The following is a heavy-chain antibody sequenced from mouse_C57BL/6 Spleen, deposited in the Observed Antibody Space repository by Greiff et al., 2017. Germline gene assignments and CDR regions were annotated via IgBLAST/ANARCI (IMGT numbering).Heavy chain of an antibody. D-gene: IGHD2-10*01. J-gene: IGHJ4*01. CDR2: IDPSDSYT. CDR1: GYTFTSYW. Sequence: QVQLQQPGAELVMPGASVKLSCKAFGYTFTSYWMHWVKQRPGQGLEWIGEIDPSDSYTNYNQKFKGKSTLTVDKSSSSAYMQLSSLTSEDSAVYYCARWSLQDYAMDYWGQGTSVTVSS. CDR3: ARWSLQDYAMDY. V-gene: IGHV1-69*01.